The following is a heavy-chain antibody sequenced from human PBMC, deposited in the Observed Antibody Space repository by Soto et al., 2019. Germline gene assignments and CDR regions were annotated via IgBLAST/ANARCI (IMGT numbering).Heavy chain of an antibody. V-gene: IGHV3-7*01. J-gene: IGHJ4*02. Sequence: GGSLRLSCAASGFTFSSYWMSWVRQAPGKGLEWVANIKQDGSEKYYVDSVKGRLTISRDNAKNSLYLQMNSLRAEDTAVYYCARGRYCSSTSCYGFDYWGQGTLVTVSS. CDR3: ARGRYCSSTSCYGFDY. D-gene: IGHD2-2*01. CDR1: GFTFSSYW. CDR2: IKQDGSEK.